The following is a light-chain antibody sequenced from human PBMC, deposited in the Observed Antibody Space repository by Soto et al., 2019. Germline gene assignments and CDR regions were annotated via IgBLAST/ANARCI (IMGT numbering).Light chain of an antibody. CDR3: QQYFNWPPLT. Sequence: EIVLTQSPATLSVSPGERATLSCRASQSVSSNLAWYQQKPGQAPRLLMFGASTRATTIPARFSGSGSGTEFTVTISSLQSEDFAVYYCQQYFNWPPLTFGGGTKVEIK. CDR2: GAS. V-gene: IGKV3-15*01. J-gene: IGKJ4*01. CDR1: QSVSSN.